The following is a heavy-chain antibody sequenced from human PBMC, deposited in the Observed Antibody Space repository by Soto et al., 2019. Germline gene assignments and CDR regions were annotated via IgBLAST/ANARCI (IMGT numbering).Heavy chain of an antibody. CDR3: ARDPTRGDGYNFDY. CDR1: GFTFSSNN. J-gene: IGHJ4*02. Sequence: PGGSLRLSCADSGFTFSSNNMNWFRQAPGKGLEWVSYISSGGNTIYYADSVKGRFTISGDNAKSSLFLQMNSLRDEDTAVYYCARDPTRGDGYNFDYWGQGTLVTVSS. CDR2: ISSGGNTI. D-gene: IGHD3-22*01. V-gene: IGHV3-48*02.